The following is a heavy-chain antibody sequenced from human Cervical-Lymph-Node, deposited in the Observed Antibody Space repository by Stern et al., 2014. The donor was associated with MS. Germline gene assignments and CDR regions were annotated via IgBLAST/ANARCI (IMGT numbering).Heavy chain of an antibody. CDR1: RDSISSPHYY. CDR2: VYYSGNT. D-gene: IGHD6-13*01. CDR3: ARHVGVSSTWYRWFDS. Sequence: VQLVESGPGLVKPSETLSLTCTVSRDSISSPHYYWAWIRPPPGEGLEWIGSVYYSGNTYYNPSLKSRVTISVDSSRNQFFLKLTSVIALDTAVYYCARHVGVSSTWYRWFDSWGQGTLVTVSS. J-gene: IGHJ5*01. V-gene: IGHV4-39*01.